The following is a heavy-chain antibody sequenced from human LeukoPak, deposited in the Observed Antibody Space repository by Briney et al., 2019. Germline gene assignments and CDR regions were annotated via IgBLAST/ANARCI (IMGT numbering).Heavy chain of an antibody. J-gene: IGHJ6*03. D-gene: IGHD3-9*01. CDR1: GGSISSGSYY. V-gene: IGHV4-61*02. CDR3: ARDKGYDILTGYPYYYYMDV. CDR2: IYTSGST. Sequence: PSQTLSLTCTVSGGSISSGSYYWSWIRQPAGKGLEWIGRIYTSGSTNYNPSLKSRVTISVDTSKNQFSLKLSSVTAADTAVYYCARDKGYDILTGYPYYYYMDVWGKGTTVTVSS.